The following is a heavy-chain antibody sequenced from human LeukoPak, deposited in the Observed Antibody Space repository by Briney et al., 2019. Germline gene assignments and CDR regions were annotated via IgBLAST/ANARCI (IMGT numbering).Heavy chain of an antibody. CDR1: GGSISSGDYY. J-gene: IGHJ3*02. CDR2: IYSTGIT. Sequence: SETPSLTCTVSGGSISSGDYYWSWIRQSPEKGLELIGYIYSTGITNYNPSLKSRVAMSVDTSRNQFSLRLTSVTAADTASYYCARGGLFAFDIWGQGTTVIVSS. V-gene: IGHV4-61*08. CDR3: ARGGLFAFDI.